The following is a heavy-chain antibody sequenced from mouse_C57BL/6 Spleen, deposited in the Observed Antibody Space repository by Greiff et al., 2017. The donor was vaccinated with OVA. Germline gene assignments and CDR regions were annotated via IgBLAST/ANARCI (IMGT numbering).Heavy chain of an antibody. V-gene: IGHV1-82*01. Sequence: VQLQQSGPELVKPGASVKISCKASGYAFSSSWMNWVKQRPGKGLEWIGRIYPGDGDTNYNGKFKGKATLTADKSSSTAYMQLSSLTSEDSAVYYCARRVPITTVVATRYFDVWGTGTTVTVSS. CDR2: IYPGDGDT. CDR1: GYAFSSSW. D-gene: IGHD1-1*01. CDR3: ARRVPITTVVATRYFDV. J-gene: IGHJ1*03.